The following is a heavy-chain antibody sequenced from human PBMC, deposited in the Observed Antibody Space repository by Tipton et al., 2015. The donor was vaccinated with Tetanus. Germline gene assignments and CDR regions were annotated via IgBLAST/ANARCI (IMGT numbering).Heavy chain of an antibody. D-gene: IGHD5-12*01. CDR2: ISDGGRT. V-gene: IGHV4-61*01. CDR1: GASVRSGWHY. J-gene: IGHJ4*02. CDR3: ARGNNDYPKKGPFDY. Sequence: TLSLTCTVSGASVRSGWHYWSWIRQPPGKGLEWIGYISDGGRTNYNPSLKGRITISVDTSKNQFSLTLNSVTAADTAFYYCARGNNDYPKKGPFDYWGQGILVTVSS.